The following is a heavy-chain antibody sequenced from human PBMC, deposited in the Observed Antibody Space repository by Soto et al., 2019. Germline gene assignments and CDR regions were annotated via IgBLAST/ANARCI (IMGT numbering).Heavy chain of an antibody. D-gene: IGHD3-22*01. J-gene: IGHJ3*02. CDR2: IYPGDSDT. Sequence: GESLKISCKGSGYSFTSYWIGWVRQMPGKGLEWMGIIYPGDSDTRYSPSFQGQVTISADKSISTAYLQWSSLKASDTAMYYCARRAIYYDSSGYPTRGAFDIWGQGTMVTFSS. CDR1: GYSFTSYW. V-gene: IGHV5-51*01. CDR3: ARRAIYYDSSGYPTRGAFDI.